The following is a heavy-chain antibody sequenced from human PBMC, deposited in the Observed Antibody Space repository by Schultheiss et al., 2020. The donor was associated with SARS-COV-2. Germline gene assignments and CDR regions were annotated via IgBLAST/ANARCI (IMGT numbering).Heavy chain of an antibody. CDR1: GGSISSSSYY. V-gene: IGHV4-61*05. D-gene: IGHD2-2*02. CDR3: ARGVVVVPAAITRHYYYYYMDV. Sequence: SQTLSLTCTVSGGSISSSSYYWGWIRQPPGKGLEWIGYIYYSGSTNYNPSLKSRVTISVDKSKNQFSLKLSSVTAADTAVYYCARGVVVVPAAITRHYYYYYMDVWGKGTTVTVSS. CDR2: IYYSGST. J-gene: IGHJ6*03.